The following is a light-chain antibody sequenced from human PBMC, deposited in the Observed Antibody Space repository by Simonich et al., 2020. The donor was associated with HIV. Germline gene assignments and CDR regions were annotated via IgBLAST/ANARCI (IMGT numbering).Light chain of an antibody. V-gene: IGKV3D-20*02. CDR2: GAS. CDR1: QSVSSSY. J-gene: IGKJ1*01. Sequence: EIVLTQSPGTLSLSPGDRATVSCRASQSVSSSYLTWYQQKPGQAPRLLIYGASSRATGIPDRFSGSGSGTEFTLTISSLEPEDFAVYYCQQRSNWPRTFGQGTKVEIK. CDR3: QQRSNWPRT.